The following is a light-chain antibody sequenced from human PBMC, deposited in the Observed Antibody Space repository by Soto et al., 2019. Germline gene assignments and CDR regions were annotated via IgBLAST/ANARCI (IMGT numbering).Light chain of an antibody. CDR2: KAS. J-gene: IGKJ1*01. Sequence: DIQLTQTPSTLSASVGDRVTISCRASQSINNYLAWYQQKPGKAPKLLIYKASTLESGVPSTFSGSGSGTEFSLTISSLQPDDFATYYCQQYGNLWTFGQGTNVDI. V-gene: IGKV1-5*03. CDR1: QSINNY. CDR3: QQYGNLWT.